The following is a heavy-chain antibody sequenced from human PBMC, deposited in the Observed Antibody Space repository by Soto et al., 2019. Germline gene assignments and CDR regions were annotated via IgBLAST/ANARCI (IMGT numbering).Heavy chain of an antibody. CDR2: ISSRSTYI. D-gene: IGHD6-13*01. CDR1: GFTFSKYS. CDR3: ARPRLPAAGDYYYYYGMDV. J-gene: IGHJ6*02. V-gene: IGHV3-21*01. Sequence: GGSLRLSCAASGFTFSKYSVNWVRQAPGKGLEWVSSISSRSTYIFYADSVKGRFTISRDNAKNSLYLQMNSLRAEDTGVYYCARPRLPAAGDYYYYYGMDVWGQGTTVTVSS.